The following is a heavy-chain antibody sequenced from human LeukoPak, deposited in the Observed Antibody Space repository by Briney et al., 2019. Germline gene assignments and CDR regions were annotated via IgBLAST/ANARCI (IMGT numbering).Heavy chain of an antibody. V-gene: IGHV4-38-2*02. J-gene: IGHJ3*02. CDR3: ALVVPAAIMRTDAFDI. D-gene: IGHD2-2*01. Sequence: PSETLSHTCTVSGYSISSGYYWGWIRQPPGKGLEWIGSIYHSGSTYYNPSLKSRVTISVDTSKNQFSLKLSSVTAADTAVYYCALVVPAAIMRTDAFDIWGQGTMVTVSS. CDR2: IYHSGST. CDR1: GYSISSGYY.